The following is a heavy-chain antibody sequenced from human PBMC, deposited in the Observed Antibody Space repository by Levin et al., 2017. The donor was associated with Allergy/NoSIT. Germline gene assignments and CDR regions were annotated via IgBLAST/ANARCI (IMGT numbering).Heavy chain of an antibody. CDR1: GFPFSDYS. Sequence: LSLTCAASGFPFSDYSMHWVRQAPGRGLEWLAVISYDVNNTYYADSVKGRFTISRDNSENTLYLQMSSLRSEDTALYYCARAPYDIMTTIDFWGQGTLVAVSS. D-gene: IGHD3-9*01. CDR3: ARAPYDIMTTIDF. CDR2: ISYDVNNT. J-gene: IGHJ4*02. V-gene: IGHV3-30-3*01.